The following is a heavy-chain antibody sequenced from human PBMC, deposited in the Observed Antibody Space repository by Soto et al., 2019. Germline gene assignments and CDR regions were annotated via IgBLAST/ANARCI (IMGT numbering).Heavy chain of an antibody. Sequence: GASVKVSCKASGGTFSSYAISWVRQAPGQGLEWMGGIIPIFGTANYAQKFQGRVTITADKSTSTAYMELSSLRSEDTAVYYCARASLRFLDRGNYFDYWGQGTLVTVSS. D-gene: IGHD3-3*01. CDR3: ARASLRFLDRGNYFDY. V-gene: IGHV1-69*06. CDR2: IIPIFGTA. CDR1: GGTFSSYA. J-gene: IGHJ4*02.